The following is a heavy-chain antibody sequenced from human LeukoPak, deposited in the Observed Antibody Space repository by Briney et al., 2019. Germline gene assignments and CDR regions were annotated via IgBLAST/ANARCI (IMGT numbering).Heavy chain of an antibody. CDR1: GFTVSSNY. V-gene: IGHV3-53*01. Sequence: PGGSLRLSCAASGFTVSSNYMSWVRQAPGKGLEWVSVIYSGGSTYYADSVKGRFTISRDNAKNSLYLQMNSLRAEDTAVYYCARAYYSGSYSHPPLHWGQGTLVTVSS. J-gene: IGHJ4*02. CDR2: IYSGGST. D-gene: IGHD1-26*01. CDR3: ARAYYSGSYSHPPLH.